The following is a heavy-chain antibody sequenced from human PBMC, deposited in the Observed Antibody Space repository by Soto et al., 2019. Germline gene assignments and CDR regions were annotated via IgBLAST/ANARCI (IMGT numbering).Heavy chain of an antibody. CDR3: ARDYGRWLVRGNDAFDI. Sequence: GASVKVSCKASGYTFTSYYMHWVRQAPGQGLEWMGIINPSGGSTSYAQKFQGRVTMTRDTSTSTVYMELSSLRSEDTAVYYCARDYGRWLVRGNDAFDIWGQGTMVTVSS. J-gene: IGHJ3*02. CDR1: GYTFTSYY. CDR2: INPSGGST. D-gene: IGHD6-19*01. V-gene: IGHV1-46*03.